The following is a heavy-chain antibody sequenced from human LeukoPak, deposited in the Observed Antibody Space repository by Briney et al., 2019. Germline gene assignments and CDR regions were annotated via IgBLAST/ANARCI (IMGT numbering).Heavy chain of an antibody. V-gene: IGHV3-23*01. D-gene: IGHD5-24*01. CDR2: LISSGAST. CDR1: GFTFTHYG. J-gene: IGHJ4*02. CDR3: GRDSRWAQPDY. Sequence: GGTLRLSCAASGFTFTHYGMNWVRQAPGEGLEWVSGLISSGASTYYADSVKGRFTVSRDNSKNMVYLQINSLTAEDTAIYYCGRDSRWAQPDYWGQGTLVTVSS.